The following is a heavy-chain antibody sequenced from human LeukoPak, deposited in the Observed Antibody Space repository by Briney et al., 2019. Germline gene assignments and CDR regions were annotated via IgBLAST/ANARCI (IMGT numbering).Heavy chain of an antibody. J-gene: IGHJ4*02. CDR3: ATIAAAGHFDY. Sequence: NPSETLSLTCNVSGGSISSGRYYWSWIRLPAGKGLEWIGRIFTSGSTNYNPSLKSRVTISLDTSKNQFSLKLSSVTAADTAVYYCATIAAAGHFDYWGQGTLVTVSS. CDR1: GGSISSGRYY. V-gene: IGHV4-61*02. D-gene: IGHD6-25*01. CDR2: IFTSGST.